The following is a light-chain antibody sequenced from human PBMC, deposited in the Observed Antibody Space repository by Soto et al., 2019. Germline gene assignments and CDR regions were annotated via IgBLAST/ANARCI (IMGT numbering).Light chain of an antibody. J-gene: IGLJ2*01. V-gene: IGLV1-40*01. Sequence: QSVLTQPPSVSGAPVQRVTISCTGSSSNIVAGYDVHWYQQLPGTAPKRLIYGISNRPSGVPDRFSGSKSGTSASLAITGLQDEDEADYYCQSYDSSLSGAVFGGGTKLNVL. CDR1: SSNIVAGYD. CDR3: QSYDSSLSGAV. CDR2: GIS.